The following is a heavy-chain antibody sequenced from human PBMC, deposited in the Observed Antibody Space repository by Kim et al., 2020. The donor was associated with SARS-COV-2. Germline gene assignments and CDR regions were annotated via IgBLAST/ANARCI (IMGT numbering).Heavy chain of an antibody. CDR1: GFTFSSYA. J-gene: IGHJ4*02. CDR3: TRGVWMTTVTTYFDY. Sequence: GGSLRLSCAASGFTFSSYAMSWVRQAPGKGLEWVSVIYSGGSSTYYADSVKGRFTISRDNSKNTLYLQMNSLRAEDTAVYYCTRGVWMTTVTTYFDYWGQGTLVTVSS. V-gene: IGHV3-23*03. D-gene: IGHD4-17*01. CDR2: IYSGGSST.